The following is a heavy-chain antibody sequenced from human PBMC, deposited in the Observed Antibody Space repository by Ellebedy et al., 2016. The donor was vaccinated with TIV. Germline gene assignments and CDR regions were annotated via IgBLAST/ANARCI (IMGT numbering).Heavy chain of an antibody. CDR1: GYTFTSYY. CDR3: AREESTGWFWDY. CDR2: ISTYNGKT. J-gene: IGHJ4*02. D-gene: IGHD6-13*01. Sequence: ASVKVSCXASGYTFTSYYMHWVRQAPGQGLEWMGWISTYNGKTESAQKLQGRVTMTTSTSSRTVYMELRSLRSDDTAVYFCAREESTGWFWDYWGQGTLVNVSS. V-gene: IGHV1-18*04.